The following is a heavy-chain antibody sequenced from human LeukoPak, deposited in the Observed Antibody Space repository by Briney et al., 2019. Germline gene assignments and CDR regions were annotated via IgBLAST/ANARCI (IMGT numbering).Heavy chain of an antibody. J-gene: IGHJ4*02. Sequence: PSETLSLTCAVYGGSFSGYYWSWIRQPPGKGLEWIGYIYYSGSTNYNPSLKSRVTISVDTSKNQFSLKLSSVTAADTAVYYCASYRVDYGTFDYWGQGTLVTVSS. CDR1: GGSFSGYY. CDR3: ASYRVDYGTFDY. CDR2: IYYSGST. D-gene: IGHD4-17*01. V-gene: IGHV4-59*01.